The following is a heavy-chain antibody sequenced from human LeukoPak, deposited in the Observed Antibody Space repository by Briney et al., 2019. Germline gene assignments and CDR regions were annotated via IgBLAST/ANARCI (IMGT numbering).Heavy chain of an antibody. CDR2: IIPIFGTA. CDR1: GGTFSSYA. V-gene: IGHV1-69*06. J-gene: IGHJ4*02. Sequence: ASVKVSCKASGGTFSSYAISWVRQAPGQGLEWMGGIIPIFGTANYAQKFQGRVTITADKSTRTAYMELSSLRSEDTAVYYCARGGQQLVFDYWGQGTLVTVSS. D-gene: IGHD6-13*01. CDR3: ARGGQQLVFDY.